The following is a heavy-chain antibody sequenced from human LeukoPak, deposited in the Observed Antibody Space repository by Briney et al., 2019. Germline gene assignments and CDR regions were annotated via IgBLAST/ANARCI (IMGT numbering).Heavy chain of an antibody. V-gene: IGHV4-39*07. CDR3: ARIRDTSGWYPYYYYMDV. Sequence: SETLSLTCTVSAGSISSDSYYWGWIRQPPGKGLEWIGTIYYSGNTYYNPSLKSRVTISVDTSKNQFSLKLRSVTAADTAVYYCARIRDTSGWYPYYYYMDVWGKGTTVTVSS. CDR2: IYYSGNT. J-gene: IGHJ6*03. D-gene: IGHD6-19*01. CDR1: AGSISSDSYY.